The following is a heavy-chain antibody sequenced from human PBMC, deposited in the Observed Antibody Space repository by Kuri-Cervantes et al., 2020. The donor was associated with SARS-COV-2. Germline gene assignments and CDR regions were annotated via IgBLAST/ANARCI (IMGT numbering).Heavy chain of an antibody. J-gene: IGHJ3*02. CDR1: GFTFSSYW. CDR2: IKRDGSEK. D-gene: IGHD2-21*01. CDR3: AREIEGFDI. Sequence: GESLKISCAASGFTFSSYWMSWVRQAPGKGLEWVANIKRDGSEKYYVDSVKGRFTISRDNAKNSLYLQMTSLRAEDTAVYYCAREIEGFDIWGQGTMVTVSS. V-gene: IGHV3-7*01.